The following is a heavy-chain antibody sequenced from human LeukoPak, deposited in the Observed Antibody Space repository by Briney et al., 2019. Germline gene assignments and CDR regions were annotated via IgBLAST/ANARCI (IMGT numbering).Heavy chain of an antibody. CDR2: ENQDGSEI. D-gene: IGHD4-17*01. CDR1: GFFFNSYW. CDR3: ARDRADYGGNWFDP. V-gene: IGHV3-7*01. J-gene: IGHJ5*02. Sequence: PGGSLRLSCVTSGFFFNSYWMSWVRQAPGKGLEWVANENQDGSEIYYVDSAKGRFTISRDNAKNSLYLQMNSLRAEDTAVYYCARDRADYGGNWFDPWGQGTLVTVSS.